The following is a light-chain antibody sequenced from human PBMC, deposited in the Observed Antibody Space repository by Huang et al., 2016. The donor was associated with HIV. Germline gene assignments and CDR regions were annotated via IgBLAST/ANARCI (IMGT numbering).Light chain of an antibody. CDR1: QPLGIN. CDR2: DAS. J-gene: IGKJ1*01. Sequence: DILMTQSPVTLSVPPGERATLSCRASQPLGINLAWYQQKPGHPPRLLIYDASTRATGAPARFSGSGSKTDFNLTIDSLQSEDSALYFCQQYNKWPRTFGQGTKLEIK. V-gene: IGKV3D-15*01. CDR3: QQYNKWPRT.